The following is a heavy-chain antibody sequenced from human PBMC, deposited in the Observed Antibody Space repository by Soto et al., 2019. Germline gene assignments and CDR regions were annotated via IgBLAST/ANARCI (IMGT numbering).Heavy chain of an antibody. V-gene: IGHV3-74*01. CDR1: GFTFSSYW. J-gene: IGHJ6*02. D-gene: IGHD6-19*01. Sequence: TGGSLRLSCAASGFTFSSYWMHWVRQAPGKGLVWVSRINSDGSSTSYADSVKGRFTISRDNAKNTLYLQMNSLRAEDTAVYYCARGYSSGWYPLDYYYGMDVWGQGTTVTVSS. CDR3: ARGYSSGWYPLDYYYGMDV. CDR2: INSDGSST.